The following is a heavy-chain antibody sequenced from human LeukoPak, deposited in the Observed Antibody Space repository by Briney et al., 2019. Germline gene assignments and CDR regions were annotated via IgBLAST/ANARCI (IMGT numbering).Heavy chain of an antibody. J-gene: IGHJ4*02. V-gene: IGHV4-39*01. CDR3: ARGKYYDFWSGYPPGDFDY. Sequence: PSETLSLTCTVSGGSISSYYWGWIRQPPGKGLEWIGSIYYSGSTYYNPSLKSRVTISVDTSKNQFSLKLSSVTAADTAVYYCARGKYYDFWSGYPPGDFDYWGQGTLVTVSS. CDR2: IYYSGST. CDR1: GGSISSYY. D-gene: IGHD3-3*01.